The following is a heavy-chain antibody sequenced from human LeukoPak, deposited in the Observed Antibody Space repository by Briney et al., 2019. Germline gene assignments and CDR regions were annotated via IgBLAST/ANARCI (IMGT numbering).Heavy chain of an antibody. D-gene: IGHD4-17*01. J-gene: IGHJ4*02. CDR3: TTVDYGDLTPAASSDY. V-gene: IGHV3-15*01. CDR2: IKTKTDGGTT. CDR1: GFSLSQVW. Sequence: GGSLRLSCTASGFSLSQVWMSWVRQAPGQGLEWVGHIKTKTDGGTTEYVAPVRGRFTISRDDSGDTLYLQMNSLKIEDTAVYYCTTVDYGDLTPAASSDYWGQGTLVTVSS.